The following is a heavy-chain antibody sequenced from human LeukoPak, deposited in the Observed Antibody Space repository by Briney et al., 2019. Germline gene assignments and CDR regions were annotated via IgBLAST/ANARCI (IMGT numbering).Heavy chain of an antibody. CDR2: INPNSGGT. Sequence: ASVKVSCKASGYTFTNYGISWVRQAPGQGLEWMGWINPNSGGTNYAQKFQGRVTMTRDTSISTAYMELSRLRSDDTAVYYCARLTGDRNWFDPWGQGTLVTVSS. D-gene: IGHD7-27*01. V-gene: IGHV1-2*02. J-gene: IGHJ5*02. CDR3: ARLTGDRNWFDP. CDR1: GYTFTNYG.